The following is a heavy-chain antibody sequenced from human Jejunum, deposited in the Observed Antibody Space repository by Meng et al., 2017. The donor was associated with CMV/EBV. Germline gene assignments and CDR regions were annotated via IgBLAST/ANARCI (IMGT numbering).Heavy chain of an antibody. CDR3: AHNSHHPWGTYRDYYFDY. Sequence: LSTSGVGVAWIRQPPGKALVWLALIYWNDDKRYISSLKSRLTVTKDTSKNQVVLTMTNMDPVDTATYYCAHNSHHPWGTYRDYYFDYWGQGTLVTVSS. D-gene: IGHD3-16*02. CDR1: LSTSGVG. CDR2: IYWNDDK. J-gene: IGHJ4*02. V-gene: IGHV2-5*01.